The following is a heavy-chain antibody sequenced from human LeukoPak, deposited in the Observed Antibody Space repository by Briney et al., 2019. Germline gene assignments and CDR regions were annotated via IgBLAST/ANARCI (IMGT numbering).Heavy chain of an antibody. CDR3: ARQKWDYGDYFEYFQH. CDR1: SGSISTSNYY. V-gene: IGHV4-39*01. J-gene: IGHJ1*01. CDR2: IFYSGST. D-gene: IGHD4-17*01. Sequence: NASETLSLTCTVSSGSISTSNYYWGWVRQPPGKALEWIGNIFYSGSTYYSPSLKSRVTISLDTSRNQFSLKLNSVAAADTAVYYCARQKWDYGDYFEYFQHWGQGTLVTVSS.